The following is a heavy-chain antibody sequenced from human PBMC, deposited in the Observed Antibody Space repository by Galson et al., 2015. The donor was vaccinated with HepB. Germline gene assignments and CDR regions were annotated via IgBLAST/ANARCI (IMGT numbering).Heavy chain of an antibody. CDR2: VSGYDGSA. Sequence: SVKVSCKASGYDFNKYGLSWVRQAPGQGLEWMGWVSGYDGSANYSPKFQGRVTMTTQTSTGTAYMELRSLRSDDTAVYFCARDIRLPLLKAAERFDPWGRGTLVTFSS. CDR1: GYDFNKYG. V-gene: IGHV1-18*01. CDR3: ARDIRLPLLKAAERFDP. J-gene: IGHJ5*02. D-gene: IGHD6-13*01.